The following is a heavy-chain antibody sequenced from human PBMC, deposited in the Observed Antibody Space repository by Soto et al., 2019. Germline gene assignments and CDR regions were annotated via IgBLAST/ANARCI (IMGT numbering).Heavy chain of an antibody. J-gene: IGHJ6*02. Sequence: QVQLVQSGAEVKKPGYSVKVSCKASGGTFSSYAISWVRQAPGQGLKWMGGIIPIFGTANYAQKFQGRVTITADESTSTAYMELSSLRSEDTAVYYCARAKTYEARRYGLDVWGQGTTVNVSS. CDR3: ARAKTYEARRYGLDV. CDR1: GGTFSSYA. D-gene: IGHD3-16*01. V-gene: IGHV1-69*01. CDR2: IIPIFGTA.